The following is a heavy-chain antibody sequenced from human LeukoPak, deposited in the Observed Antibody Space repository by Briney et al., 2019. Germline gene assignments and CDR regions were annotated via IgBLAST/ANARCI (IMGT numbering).Heavy chain of an antibody. Sequence: GGSLRLSCAASGFTFSTYWMSWVRQAPGRGLEWVANIKEDGSEKYYAESVKGRFTISRDNAKNSLSLQMNSLRGEGAAVYYCARDRIAVAGGDVWGQGTTVTVSS. D-gene: IGHD6-19*01. CDR2: IKEDGSEK. J-gene: IGHJ6*02. CDR1: GFTFSTYW. V-gene: IGHV3-7*04. CDR3: ARDRIAVAGGDV.